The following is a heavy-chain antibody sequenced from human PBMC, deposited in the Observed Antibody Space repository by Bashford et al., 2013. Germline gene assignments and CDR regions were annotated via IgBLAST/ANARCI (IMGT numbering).Heavy chain of an antibody. CDR2: ISGSGGST. CDR3: ARDGPVVGVWNAFDV. Sequence: VDSGGPVRLSCAASGFTFSSYAMSWVRQAPGKGLEWVSAISGSGGSTYYADSVKGRFTISRDNAKNSAFLQMDSLRVDDTALYFCARDGPVVGVWNAFDVWGQGTVVTVSS. J-gene: IGHJ3*01. V-gene: IGHV3-23*01. CDR1: GFTFSSYA. D-gene: IGHD1-26*01.